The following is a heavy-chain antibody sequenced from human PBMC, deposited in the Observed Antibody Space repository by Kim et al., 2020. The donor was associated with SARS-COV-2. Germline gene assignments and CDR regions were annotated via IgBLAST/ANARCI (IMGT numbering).Heavy chain of an antibody. V-gene: IGHV3-48*04. CDR3: ASPQKSGFYWYYFDY. CDR1: GFTFSSYN. Sequence: GGSLRLSCAASGFTFSSYNMNWVRQAPGKGLEWISYISSTSNTIYYADSVKGRFTISRDNAKNSLYLQMNSLRAEDTAVYYCASPQKSGFYWYYFDYWGQGTLVTVSS. CDR2: ISSTSNTI. D-gene: IGHD3-22*01. J-gene: IGHJ4*02.